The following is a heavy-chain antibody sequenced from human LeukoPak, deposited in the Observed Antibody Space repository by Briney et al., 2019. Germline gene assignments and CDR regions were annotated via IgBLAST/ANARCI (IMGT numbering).Heavy chain of an antibody. CDR2: ISDSSAM. V-gene: IGHV3-48*01. D-gene: IGHD5-12*01. CDR3: ARDGGYSGYDADC. Sequence: PGGSLRLTCAASGFTFSTYSMKRVRHAPGKGLEWVSYISDSSAMYYADSVRGRFTISRENDKNSLFLQMNSLRAEDTAVYYCARDGGYSGYDADCWGQGTLVTVSS. J-gene: IGHJ4*02. CDR1: GFTFSTYS.